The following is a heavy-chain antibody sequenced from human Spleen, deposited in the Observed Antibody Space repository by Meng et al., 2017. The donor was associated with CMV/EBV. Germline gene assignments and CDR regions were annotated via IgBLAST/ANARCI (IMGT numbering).Heavy chain of an antibody. CDR2: ISTSSTYI. CDR1: GFTFNGYN. V-gene: IGHV3-21*01. J-gene: IGHJ4*02. Sequence: GGSLRLSCAASGFTFNGYNMNWVRQAPGKGLEWVASISTSSTYIFYTDSVKGRVTISRDNANSALYLQMDSLRAEDTAVYYCARAFYDFWSGIGYWGQGVLVTVSS. CDR3: ARAFYDFWSGIGY. D-gene: IGHD3-3*01.